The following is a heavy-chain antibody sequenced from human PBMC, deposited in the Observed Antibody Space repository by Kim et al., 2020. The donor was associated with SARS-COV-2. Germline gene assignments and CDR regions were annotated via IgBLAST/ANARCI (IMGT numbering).Heavy chain of an antibody. D-gene: IGHD2-21*02. J-gene: IGHJ6*03. CDR3: AKVASMVTTYYYYYMDV. V-gene: IGHV3-23*01. CDR2: ISARGDNT. Sequence: GGSLRLSCAAPGFTFSSHAVTWVRQAPGKGLEWVSSISARGDNTYYADSVKGRFTVSRDNSKNTLFLQMDSLTVEDTAVYYCAKVASMVTTYYYYYMDVWGKGTTVTVSS. CDR1: GFTFSSHA.